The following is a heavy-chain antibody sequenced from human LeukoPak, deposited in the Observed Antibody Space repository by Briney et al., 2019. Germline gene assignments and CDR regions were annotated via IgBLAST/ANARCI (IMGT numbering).Heavy chain of an antibody. D-gene: IGHD6-6*01. V-gene: IGHV1-18*04. Sequence: ASVRVSCNASGYTFTGYYMHWVRQAPGQGLEWMGWISAYNGNTNYAQKLQGRVTMTTDTSTSTAYMELRSLRSDDTAVYYCAREDSSSPYFDYWGQGALVTVSS. J-gene: IGHJ4*02. CDR3: AREDSSSPYFDY. CDR2: ISAYNGNT. CDR1: GYTFTGYY.